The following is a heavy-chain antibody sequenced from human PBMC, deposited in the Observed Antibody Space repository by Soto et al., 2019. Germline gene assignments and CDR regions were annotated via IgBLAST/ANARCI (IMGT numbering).Heavy chain of an antibody. CDR2: ISWNSGSI. Sequence: PGGSLRLSCAASGFTFDDYAMHWVRQAPGKGLEWVSGISWNSGSIGYADSVKSRFTISRDNAKNSLYLQMNSLRAEDTALYYCAKADRPGAYYGSGSYPDYWGQGTLVTVSS. J-gene: IGHJ4*02. CDR1: GFTFDDYA. CDR3: AKADRPGAYYGSGSYPDY. D-gene: IGHD3-10*01. V-gene: IGHV3-9*01.